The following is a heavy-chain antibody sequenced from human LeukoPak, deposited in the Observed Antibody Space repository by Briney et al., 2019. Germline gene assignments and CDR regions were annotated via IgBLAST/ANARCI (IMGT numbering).Heavy chain of an antibody. CDR3: ARADYGDYFDY. D-gene: IGHD4-17*01. CDR2: IYYSGST. Sequence: SETLSLTCTVSGGSISSYYWSWIRQPPGKGLEWIGYIYYSGSTNYDPSLKSRVTISVDTSKNQFSLKLSSVTAADTAVYYCARADYGDYFDYWGQGTLVTVSS. CDR1: GGSISSYY. V-gene: IGHV4-59*01. J-gene: IGHJ4*02.